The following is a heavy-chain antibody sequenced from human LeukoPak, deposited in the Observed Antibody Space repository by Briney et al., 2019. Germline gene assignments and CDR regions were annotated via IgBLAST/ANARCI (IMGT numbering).Heavy chain of an antibody. J-gene: IGHJ4*02. D-gene: IGHD5-18*01. CDR2: IYYSGST. CDR1: GGSISSYY. CDR3: ASLSTDTAMVNDY. V-gene: IGHV4-59*12. Sequence: PSETLSLTCTVSGGSISSYYWSWIRQPPGKGLEWIGYIYYSGSTNYNPSLKSRVTISVDTSKNQFSLKLSSVTAADTAVYYCASLSTDTAMVNDYWGQGTLVTVSS.